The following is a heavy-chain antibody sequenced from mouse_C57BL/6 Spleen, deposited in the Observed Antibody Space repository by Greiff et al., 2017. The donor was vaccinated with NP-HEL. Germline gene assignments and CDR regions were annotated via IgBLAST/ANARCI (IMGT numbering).Heavy chain of an antibody. CDR1: GYSITSGYY. V-gene: IGHV3-6*01. J-gene: IGHJ3*01. Sequence: EVQVVESGPGLVKPSQSLSLTCSVTGYSITSGYYWNWIRQFPGNKLEWMGYISYDGSNNYNPSLKNRISITRDTSKNQFFLKLNSVTTEDTATYYCERGYYGSSLAYWGQGTLVTVSA. CDR3: ERGYYGSSLAY. D-gene: IGHD1-1*01. CDR2: ISYDGSN.